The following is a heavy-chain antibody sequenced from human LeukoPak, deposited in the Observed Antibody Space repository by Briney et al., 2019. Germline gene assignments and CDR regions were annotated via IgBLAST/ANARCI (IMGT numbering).Heavy chain of an antibody. CDR2: TWNGKNDK. CDR3: AKEAPSYYYDSSGYLTDY. J-gene: IGHJ4*02. Sequence: GGSLRLSCATSGFXFSHYGIHWVRQAPGKGLDWVAVTWNGKNDKYYADSVKGRFTISRDNSKNTLYLQMDSLRAEDTAVYYCAKEAPSYYYDSSGYLTDYWGQGTLVTVSS. CDR1: GFXFSHYG. V-gene: IGHV3-33*06. D-gene: IGHD3-22*01.